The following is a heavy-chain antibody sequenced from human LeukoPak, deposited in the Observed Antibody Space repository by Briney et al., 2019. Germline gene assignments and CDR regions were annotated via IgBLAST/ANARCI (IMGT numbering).Heavy chain of an antibody. CDR2: IKQDGSEK. J-gene: IGHJ6*02. CDR1: GFTFSSYW. D-gene: IGHD6-13*01. V-gene: IGHV3-7*03. Sequence: PGGSLRLSCTASGFTFSSYWMSWVRQAPGKGLEWVANIKQDGSEKYYVDSVKGRFTISRDNAKNSLYLQMNSLRAEDTALYYCTKDRGYDGEVAAAGRAWYYYGMDVWGQGTTVTVSS. CDR3: TKDRGYDGEVAAAGRAWYYYGMDV.